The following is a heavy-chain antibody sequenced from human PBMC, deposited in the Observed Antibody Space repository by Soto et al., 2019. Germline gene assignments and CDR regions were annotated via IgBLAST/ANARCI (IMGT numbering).Heavy chain of an antibody. V-gene: IGHV1-69*13. D-gene: IGHD6-13*01. CDR3: ARDQYSIAAAVKNYYYGMDV. Sequence: ASVKVSCKASGGTFSSYAISWVRQAPGQGLEWMGGIIPIFGTANYAQKFQGRVTITADESTSTAYMELSSLRSEDTAVYYCARDQYSIAAAVKNYYYGMDVWGQGTTVTVSS. J-gene: IGHJ6*02. CDR2: IIPIFGTA. CDR1: GGTFSSYA.